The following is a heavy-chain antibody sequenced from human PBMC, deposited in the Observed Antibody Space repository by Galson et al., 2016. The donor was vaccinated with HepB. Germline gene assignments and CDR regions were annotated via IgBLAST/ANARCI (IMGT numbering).Heavy chain of an antibody. CDR2: ISRSSSTI. V-gene: IGHV3-48*02. CDR1: GFTFSTYS. D-gene: IGHD5-18*01. CDR3: ASALGIHDYYGMDV. J-gene: IGHJ6*02. Sequence: SLRLSCAASGFTFSTYSMNWVRQAPGKGLEWVSYISRSSSTIHYADSVKGRFTIPRDNAKNSLYLQVNSLRDEDTAVYYCASALGIHDYYGMDVWGQGTTVTVAS.